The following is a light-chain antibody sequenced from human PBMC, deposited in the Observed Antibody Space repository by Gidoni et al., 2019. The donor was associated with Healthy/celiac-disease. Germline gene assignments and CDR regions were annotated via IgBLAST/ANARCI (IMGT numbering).Light chain of an antibody. CDR2: GKN. CDR3: NSRDGSHVV. CDR1: SLRSYY. J-gene: IGLJ2*01. Sequence: SSELTQDPAVSVALGQTVRITCQGDSLRSYYASWYQQKPGQAPVLVIYGKNNRPSGILDRFSGSSSGNTASLTITGAQAEDEADYYWNSRDGSHVVFGGGTKLTVL. V-gene: IGLV3-19*01.